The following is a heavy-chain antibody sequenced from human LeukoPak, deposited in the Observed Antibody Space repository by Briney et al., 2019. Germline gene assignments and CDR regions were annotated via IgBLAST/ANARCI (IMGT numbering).Heavy chain of an antibody. CDR3: ARQGDTSSWYNWFDP. CDR2: IYYTGNT. J-gene: IGHJ5*02. D-gene: IGHD6-13*01. V-gene: IGHV4-39*01. CDR1: GVSISTRTYY. Sequence: SETLSLTCTVSGVSISTRTYYWAWIRQPPGKGLEWIGSIYYTGNTNYNPSLKSRVTISVDTSKNQFSLKVNSVTAADTAVYYCARQGDTSSWYNWFDPWGQGTLVTVST.